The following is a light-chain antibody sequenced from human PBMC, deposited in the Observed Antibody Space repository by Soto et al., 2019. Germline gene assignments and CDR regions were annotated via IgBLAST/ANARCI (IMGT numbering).Light chain of an antibody. Sequence: DIQMTQSPSTLSASVGDRVTITCRASQSISSWLAWYQQKPGKAPKLLIYKASSLESGVPSRFSGSGSGTEFTLTISSLQPDDFVTYYCQQYNSCPWTFGQGTKVEIK. CDR1: QSISSW. CDR2: KAS. V-gene: IGKV1-5*03. CDR3: QQYNSCPWT. J-gene: IGKJ1*01.